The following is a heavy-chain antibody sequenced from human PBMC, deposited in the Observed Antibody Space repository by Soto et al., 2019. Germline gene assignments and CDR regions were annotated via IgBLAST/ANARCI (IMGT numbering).Heavy chain of an antibody. CDR2: ISGSGGST. V-gene: IGHV3-23*01. J-gene: IGHJ4*02. CDR3: AAARRNYFCDSSGYYYDY. CDR1: GFTFSSYA. Sequence: GGSLRLSCAASGFTFSSYAMSWVRQAPEKGLEWVSAISGSGGSTYYADSVKGRFTISRDNSKNALYLQMNSPRSEDTAVYYCAAARRNYFCDSSGYYYDYWGQGTLVTVSS. D-gene: IGHD3-22*01.